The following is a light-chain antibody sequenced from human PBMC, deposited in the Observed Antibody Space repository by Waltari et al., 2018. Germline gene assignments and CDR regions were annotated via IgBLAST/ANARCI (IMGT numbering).Light chain of an antibody. V-gene: IGLV2-14*01. Sequence: QSALTQPASVSGSPGQSITISCTGSSSDVCGYNYVSWYQQHPDRAPKLLIYEVGSRPSGVSDRFSGSKSGNTASLTISGLQAEDEADYYCSSYTSSITYVFGVGTKVTVL. CDR2: EVG. CDR1: SSDVCGYNY. J-gene: IGLJ1*01. CDR3: SSYTSSITYV.